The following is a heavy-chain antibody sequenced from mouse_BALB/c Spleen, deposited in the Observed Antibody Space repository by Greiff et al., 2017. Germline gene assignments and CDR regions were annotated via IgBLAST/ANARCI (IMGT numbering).Heavy chain of an antibody. CDR1: GYAFSSYW. V-gene: IGHV1-80*01. CDR2: IYPGDGDT. D-gene: IGHD2-14*01. J-gene: IGHJ4*01. CDR3: AKGYDGYYYAMDY. Sequence: QVQLKQSGAELVRPGSSVKISCKASGYAFSSYWMNWVKQRPGQGLEWIGQIYPGDGDTNYNGKFKGKATLTADKSSSTAYMQLSSLTSEDSAVYFCAKGYDGYYYAMDYWGQGTSVTVSS.